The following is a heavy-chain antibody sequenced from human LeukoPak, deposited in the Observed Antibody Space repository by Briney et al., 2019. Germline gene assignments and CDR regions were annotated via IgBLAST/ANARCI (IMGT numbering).Heavy chain of an antibody. Sequence: SETLSLTCAVYGGSFSGYYWSWIRQPPGKGLEWIGEINHSGSTNYNPSLKSRVTISVDTSKNQFSLKLSSVTAADTAVYYCARGRRGLHYGSGSYCNSNWFDPWGQGTLVTVSS. CDR1: GGSFSGYY. V-gene: IGHV4-34*01. CDR3: ARGRRGLHYGSGSYCNSNWFDP. CDR2: INHSGST. D-gene: IGHD3-10*01. J-gene: IGHJ5*02.